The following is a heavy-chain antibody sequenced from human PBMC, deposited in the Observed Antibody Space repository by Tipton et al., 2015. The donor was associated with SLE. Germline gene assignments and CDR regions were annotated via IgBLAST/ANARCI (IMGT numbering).Heavy chain of an antibody. V-gene: IGHV3-48*01. D-gene: IGHD3-3*01. CDR2: IGSSVDST. J-gene: IGHJ3*02. CDR1: GFTFSIYS. CDR3: VRPARVLEWFSAFDI. Sequence: SLRLSCAASGFTFSIYSMNWVRQAPGKGLEWVSYIGSSVDSTYYADSVKGRFTISRDNAKNLLYLQMNSLRAEDTAVYYCVRPARVLEWFSAFDIWGQGTMVTVSS.